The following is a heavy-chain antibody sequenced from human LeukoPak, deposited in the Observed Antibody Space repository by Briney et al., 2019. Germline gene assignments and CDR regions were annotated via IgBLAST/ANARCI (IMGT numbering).Heavy chain of an antibody. J-gene: IGHJ5*02. D-gene: IGHD3-10*01. CDR1: GYTFTGYY. CDR2: INPNSGGT. V-gene: IGHV1-2*04. Sequence: ASVKVSCKASGYTFTGYYMHWVRQAPGQGLEWMGWINPNSGGTNYAQKFQGWVTMTRDTSISTAYMELSRLRSDDTAVYYCARGMVRGVMDNWFDPWGQGTLVTVSS. CDR3: ARGMVRGVMDNWFDP.